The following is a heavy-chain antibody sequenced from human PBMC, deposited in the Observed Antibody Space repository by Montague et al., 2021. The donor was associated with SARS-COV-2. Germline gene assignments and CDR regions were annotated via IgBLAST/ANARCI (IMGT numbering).Heavy chain of an antibody. J-gene: IGHJ6*02. D-gene: IGHD3-9*01. CDR2: IDWDDDK. V-gene: IGHV2-70*11. CDR1: GFSLSTSGMC. CDR3: ARRTYDILTGYYYGMDF. Sequence: PALVKPTQTLTLTCTFSGFSLSTSGMCVSWIRQPPGKALEWLARIDWDDDKYYSTSLKTRLTISKDTSKNQVVLTMTNMDPVDTATYYCARRTYDILTGYYYGMDFWGQGTPVTVSS.